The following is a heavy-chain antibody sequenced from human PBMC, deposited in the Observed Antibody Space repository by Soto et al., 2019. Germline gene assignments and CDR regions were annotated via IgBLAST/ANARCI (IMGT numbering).Heavy chain of an antibody. J-gene: IGHJ5*02. Sequence: QVQLVQSGGEVKRPGASVKVSCKTSGYTFSNYGITWVRQAPGQPLEWLGWISLYSDGTNYAQKCQGRVSMTTDTSTTTAYMELRSLRSGDTAVYYCARVVPGAEAWFGPCGQGTLVTVSS. CDR1: GYTFSNYG. V-gene: IGHV1-18*01. D-gene: IGHD2-2*01. CDR3: ARVVPGAEAWFGP. CDR2: ISLYSDGT.